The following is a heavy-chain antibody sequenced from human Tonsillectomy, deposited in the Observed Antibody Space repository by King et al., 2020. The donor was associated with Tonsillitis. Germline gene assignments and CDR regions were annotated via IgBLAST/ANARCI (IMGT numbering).Heavy chain of an antibody. CDR3: ATRGGYYDSDY. J-gene: IGHJ4*02. V-gene: IGHV5-51*03. Sequence: VQLVESGAEGKKPGESLKISCRGSGYNFNNYLIGWVRPMPGEGLEWMGIIYPSDSWTTYRPAFQSQVTLSADKSISTAYLQWSSLKASDTAMYYCATRGGYYDSDYWGQGTLVTVSS. CDR2: IYPSDSWT. CDR1: GYNFNNYL. D-gene: IGHD3-22*01.